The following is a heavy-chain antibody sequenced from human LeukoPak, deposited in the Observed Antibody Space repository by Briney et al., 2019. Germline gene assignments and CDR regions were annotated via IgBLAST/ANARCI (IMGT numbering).Heavy chain of an antibody. CDR3: ARMTSSSWYDYFDY. Sequence: WASVKVSCKASGYTFTGYYMHWVRQAPGQGLEWMGWISPYSADTNYAQKLQGRVTMTTDTSTSTAYMELRSLRSDDTAVYYCARMTSSSWYDYFDYWGQGTLVTVSS. J-gene: IGHJ4*02. V-gene: IGHV1-18*04. CDR2: ISPYSADT. CDR1: GYTFTGYY. D-gene: IGHD6-13*01.